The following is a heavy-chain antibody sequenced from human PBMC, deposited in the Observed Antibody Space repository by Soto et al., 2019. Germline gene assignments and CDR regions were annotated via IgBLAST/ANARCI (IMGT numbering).Heavy chain of an antibody. Sequence: EVRLVESGGGLVQPGGSLTLSCAASGFTFSSYWMTWVRQAPGKGLEWVANINQDGSEKYYMDSMKGRFTISRDNAKNSLLLQLNSLRAEATAVYYCARDRGRPDFRDTHYYDSSALDYGMDVWGQGTTVTVSS. CDR1: GFTFSSYW. CDR3: ARDRGRPDFRDTHYYDSSALDYGMDV. CDR2: INQDGSEK. D-gene: IGHD3-22*01. J-gene: IGHJ6*02. V-gene: IGHV3-7*01.